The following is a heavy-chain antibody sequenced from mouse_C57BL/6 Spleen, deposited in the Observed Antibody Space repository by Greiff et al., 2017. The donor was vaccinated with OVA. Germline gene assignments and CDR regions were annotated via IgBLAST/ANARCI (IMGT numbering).Heavy chain of an antibody. CDR1: GYTFTSYW. CDR2: FDPNSGGT. D-gene: IGHD2-3*01. V-gene: IGHV1-72*01. J-gene: IGHJ4*01. Sequence: VQLQQPGAELVKPGASVKLSCKASGYTFTSYWMHWVKQRPGRGLEWIGRFDPNSGGTKYNEKFKSKATLTVDKPSSTAYMLLSSLSSEDSAVYYCARSDDGYSYAMDYWGQGTSVTVSS. CDR3: ARSDDGYSYAMDY.